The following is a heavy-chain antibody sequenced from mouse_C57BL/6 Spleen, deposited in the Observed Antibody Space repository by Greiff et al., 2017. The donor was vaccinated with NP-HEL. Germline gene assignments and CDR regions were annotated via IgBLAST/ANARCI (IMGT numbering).Heavy chain of an antibody. D-gene: IGHD1-1*01. CDR3: ARHATVVATEGFAY. V-gene: IGHV5-6*01. CDR1: GFTFSSYG. CDR2: ISSGGSYT. J-gene: IGHJ3*01. Sequence: EVQLQESGGDLVKPGGSLKLSCAASGFTFSSYGMSWVRQTPDKRLEWVATISSGGSYTYYPDSVKGRFTISRDNAKNTLYLQMSSLKSEDTAMYYCARHATVVATEGFAYWGQGTLVTVSA.